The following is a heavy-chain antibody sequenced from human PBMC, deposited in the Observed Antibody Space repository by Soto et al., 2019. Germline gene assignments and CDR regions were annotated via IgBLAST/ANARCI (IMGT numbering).Heavy chain of an antibody. CDR3: ARDLVPGYTGFSDY. Sequence: QVQLVQSGAEVKKPGASVKVSCKTSGYTFSNYGINWVRQAPGQGLEWMGWISAYNGNTNFAQKLQGRVSLTTDTXVTTAYMELRSLTSDDTAVYYCARDLVPGYTGFSDYWGQGTLVTVSS. CDR2: ISAYNGNT. J-gene: IGHJ4*02. V-gene: IGHV1-18*01. CDR1: GYTFSNYG. D-gene: IGHD5-12*01.